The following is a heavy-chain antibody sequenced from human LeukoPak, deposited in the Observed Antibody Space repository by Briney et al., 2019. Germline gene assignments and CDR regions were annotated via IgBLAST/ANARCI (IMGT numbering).Heavy chain of an antibody. Sequence: GGSLRLSCVASGFTFSDYYMSWIRQAPGKGLEWVSYISSSSSYTNYADSVKGRFTISRDNAKNSLYLQMNSLRAEDTAVYYCARGFSLERPCDFDYWAREPWSPSPQ. J-gene: IGHJ4*02. V-gene: IGHV3-11*06. CDR2: ISSSSSYT. CDR1: GFTFSDYY. CDR3: ARGFSLERPCDFDY. D-gene: IGHD1-1*01.